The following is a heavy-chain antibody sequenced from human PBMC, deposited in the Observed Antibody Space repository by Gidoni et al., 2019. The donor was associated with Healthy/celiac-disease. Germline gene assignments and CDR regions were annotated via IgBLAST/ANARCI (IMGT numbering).Heavy chain of an antibody. D-gene: IGHD3-9*01. CDR2: ISASGGST. CDR1: GFTFSSYA. Sequence: EVQLLESGGGLVQPGGSLRLSCSASGFTFSSYAMSWVRQAPGKGLEWVSAISASGGSTYYADSVKGRFTISRENSKNTLYLQMNSLRAEDTAVYYCAKDMKNYDILTGYLSGDYWGQGTLVTVSS. J-gene: IGHJ4*02. CDR3: AKDMKNYDILTGYLSGDY. V-gene: IGHV3-23*01.